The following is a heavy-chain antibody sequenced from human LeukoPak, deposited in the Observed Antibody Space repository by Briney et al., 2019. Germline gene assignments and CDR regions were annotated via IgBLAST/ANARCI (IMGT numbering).Heavy chain of an antibody. V-gene: IGHV4-34*01. CDR3: ARGKLHCSSTSCYLIGYYYYYGMDV. CDR2: INHSGST. J-gene: IGHJ6*02. CDR1: GGSFSGYY. D-gene: IGHD2-2*01. Sequence: RSSETLSLTCAVYGGSFSGYYWSWIRQPPGKGLEWIGEINHSGSTNYNPSLKSRVTISVDTSKNQFSLKLSSVTAADTAVYYCARGKLHCSSTSCYLIGYYYYYGMDVWAKGPRSPSP.